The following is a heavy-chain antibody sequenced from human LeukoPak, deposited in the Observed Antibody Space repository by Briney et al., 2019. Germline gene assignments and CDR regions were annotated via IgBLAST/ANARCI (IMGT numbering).Heavy chain of an antibody. D-gene: IGHD4-17*01. CDR2: ITSSSSIM. CDR3: ARGPYGDYVDAFDI. V-gene: IGHV3-48*01. CDR1: GFTFSTYT. Sequence: PGGSLRLSRAASGFTFSTYTMNWVRQAPGKGLEWVSYITSSSSIMYYADSVKGQFTISRDNAKNSLFLQMSSLRAEDTALYYCARGPYGDYVDAFDIWGQGTMVTVSS. J-gene: IGHJ3*02.